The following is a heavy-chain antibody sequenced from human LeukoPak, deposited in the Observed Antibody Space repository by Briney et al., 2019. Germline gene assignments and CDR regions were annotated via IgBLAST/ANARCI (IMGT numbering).Heavy chain of an antibody. CDR3: ARHRGSSSSGYLFDY. D-gene: IGHD6-6*01. V-gene: IGHV4-38-2*01. J-gene: IGHJ4*02. CDR2: IYHSGST. CDR1: GYSISSGYY. Sequence: ASETLSLTCAVSGYSISSGYYWGWIRQPPGKGLEWIGSIYHSGSTYYNPSLKSRVTISVDTSKNQFSLKLGSVTAADTAVYYCARHRGSSSSGYLFDYWGQGTLVTVSS.